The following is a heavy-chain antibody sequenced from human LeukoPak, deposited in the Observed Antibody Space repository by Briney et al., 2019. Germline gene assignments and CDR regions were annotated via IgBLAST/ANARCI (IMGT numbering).Heavy chain of an antibody. CDR2: IYYSGST. CDR3: ARASDILTGYSTGPGIYLYFDY. CDR1: GGSISSGGYY. Sequence: SETLSLTCTVSGGSISSGGYYWSWIRQHPGKGLEWIGYIYYSGSTYYNPSLKSRVTISVDTSKNQFSLKLSSVTAADTAVYYCARASDILTGYSTGPGIYLYFDYWGQGTLVTVSS. D-gene: IGHD3-9*01. J-gene: IGHJ4*02. V-gene: IGHV4-31*03.